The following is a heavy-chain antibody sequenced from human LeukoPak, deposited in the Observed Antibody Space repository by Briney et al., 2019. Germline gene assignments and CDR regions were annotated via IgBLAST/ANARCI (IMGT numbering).Heavy chain of an antibody. D-gene: IGHD3-3*01. CDR1: GFTFSTYS. V-gene: IGHV3-21*01. Sequence: PGGSLRLSCAASGFTFSTYSMNWVRQAPGKGLEWVSSISSSSSYIHYADSVKGRFTISRDNAKNSLYLQMNSLRAEDTAVYYCGRGPLTIFPSDHFDYWGRGTLVTVSS. J-gene: IGHJ4*02. CDR3: GRGPLTIFPSDHFDY. CDR2: ISSSSSYI.